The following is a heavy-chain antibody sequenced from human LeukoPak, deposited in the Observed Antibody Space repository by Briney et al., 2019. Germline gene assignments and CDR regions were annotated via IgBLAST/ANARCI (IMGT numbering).Heavy chain of an antibody. J-gene: IGHJ6*03. Sequence: SQTLSLTCTVSGGSIGSGDYYWSWIRQPPGKGLEWIGYIYYSGSTYYNPSLKSRVTISVDTSKNQFSLKLSSVTAADTAVYYCASEYSSSAGRYYYYYMDVWGKGTTVTVSS. D-gene: IGHD6-6*01. CDR3: ASEYSSSAGRYYYYYMDV. CDR1: GGSIGSGDYY. CDR2: IYYSGST. V-gene: IGHV4-30-4*08.